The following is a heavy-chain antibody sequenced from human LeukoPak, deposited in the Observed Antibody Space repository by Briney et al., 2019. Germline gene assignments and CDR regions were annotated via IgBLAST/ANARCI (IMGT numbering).Heavy chain of an antibody. CDR1: EFTFSDYW. J-gene: IGHJ4*02. CDR3: GRYLRSTSGSI. D-gene: IGHD1-1*01. Sequence: SGGSLRLSCVASEFTFSDYWMSWVRQAPGKGLEWVASISEDGSDEYYVDSVKGRLTISRDNAKSSLYLQMNSLRADDTAVYYCGRYLRSTSGSIWGQGTLVTVSS. CDR2: ISEDGSDE. V-gene: IGHV3-7*01.